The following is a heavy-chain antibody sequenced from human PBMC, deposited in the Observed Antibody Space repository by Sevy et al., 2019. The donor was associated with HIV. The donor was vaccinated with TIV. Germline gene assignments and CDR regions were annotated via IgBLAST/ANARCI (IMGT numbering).Heavy chain of an antibody. Sequence: GGSLRLSCAASGFTFSSYGMHWVRQAPGKGLEWVAVISYDGSNKYYADSVKGRFTISRDNSKNTLYLQMNSLRAEDTAVYYCAKDGDGSSSGGPYYYYGMDVWGQGTTVTVSS. CDR1: GFTFSSYG. V-gene: IGHV3-30*18. D-gene: IGHD6-6*01. CDR2: ISYDGSNK. CDR3: AKDGDGSSSGGPYYYYGMDV. J-gene: IGHJ6*02.